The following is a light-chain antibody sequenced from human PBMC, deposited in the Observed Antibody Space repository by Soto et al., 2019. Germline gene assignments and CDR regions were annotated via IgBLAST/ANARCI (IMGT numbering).Light chain of an antibody. V-gene: IGKV3-11*01. CDR1: PSVSSS. Sequence: FVVTQSPDTLSLSPGERATLSCRASPSVSSSVAWYQHKPGQSPRLVIYSGYKRATGIPARFSGSGSGTDFTLTISGLEVDDFEIYYCQQRYIWLRVFGQGTKVEVK. CDR2: SGY. CDR3: QQRYIWLRV. J-gene: IGKJ1*01.